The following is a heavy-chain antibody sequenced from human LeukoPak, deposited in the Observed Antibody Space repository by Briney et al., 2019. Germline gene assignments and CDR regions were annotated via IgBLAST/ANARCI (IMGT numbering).Heavy chain of an antibody. Sequence: GGSLRLSCAASGFTFSSYEMNWVRQAPGKGLEWVSYISSSGSTIYYADSVKGRFTISRDNAKNPLYLQMDSLRAEDTAVYYCARRYYGSGMDVWGQGTTVTVSS. V-gene: IGHV3-48*03. J-gene: IGHJ6*02. CDR2: ISSSGSTI. CDR3: ARRYYGSGMDV. CDR1: GFTFSSYE. D-gene: IGHD3-10*01.